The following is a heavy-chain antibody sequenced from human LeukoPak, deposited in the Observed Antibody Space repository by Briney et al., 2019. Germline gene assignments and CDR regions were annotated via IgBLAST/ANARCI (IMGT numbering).Heavy chain of an antibody. CDR3: ARDSLGDGSGWYRGLFDY. J-gene: IGHJ4*02. D-gene: IGHD6-19*01. V-gene: IGHV4-4*07. CDR1: GGSISSYY. CDR2: IYTSGNT. Sequence: SETLSLTCTVSGGSISSYYWSWIRQPAGKGLEWIGRIYTSGNTNYNPSLKSRVTMSVDTSKNQFSLKLSSVTAADTAMYYCARDSLGDGSGWYRGLFDYWGQGTLVTVSS.